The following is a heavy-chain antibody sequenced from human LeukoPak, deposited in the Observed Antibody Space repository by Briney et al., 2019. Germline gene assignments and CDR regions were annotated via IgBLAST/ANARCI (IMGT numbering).Heavy chain of an antibody. CDR2: ISYSGST. D-gene: IGHD2-15*01. Sequence: PSETLSITCTVSGGSISSHHWSWIRQPPGKGLEWIGSISYSGSTTYNPSLKGRVTISVDTSKNQFPLMLSSVSAADTAVYYCARRYCSGGSCYSAFDYWGQGTLVAVSS. V-gene: IGHV4-59*08. CDR1: GGSISSHH. CDR3: ARRYCSGGSCYSAFDY. J-gene: IGHJ4*02.